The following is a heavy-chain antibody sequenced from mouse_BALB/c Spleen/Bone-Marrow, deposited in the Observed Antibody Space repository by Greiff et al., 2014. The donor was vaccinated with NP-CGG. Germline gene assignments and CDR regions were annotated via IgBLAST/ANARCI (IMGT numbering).Heavy chain of an antibody. CDR2: IWSDGST. CDR1: GFSLTTFG. V-gene: IGHV2-6-2*01. D-gene: IGHD5-1-1*01. CDR3: ARHERGYPYALDY. J-gene: IGHJ4*01. Sequence: VHLVESGPDLVAPSQSLSITCTVSGFSLTTFGVHWVRQPPGKGLEWLVVIWSDGSTTYNSTLKSRLSISKDNSKSQVFLQMNSLHTDDTAMYYCARHERGYPYALDYWGQGTSVTVPS.